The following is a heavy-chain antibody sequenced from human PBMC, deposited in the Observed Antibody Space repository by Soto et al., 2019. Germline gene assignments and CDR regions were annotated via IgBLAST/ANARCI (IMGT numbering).Heavy chain of an antibody. CDR3: AREDIVVVVAARYYYYYGMDV. V-gene: IGHV4-34*01. J-gene: IGHJ6*02. Sequence: SETLSLTCAVYGGSFSGYYWSWIRQPPGKGLEWIGEINHSGSTNYNPSLKSRVTISVDTSKNQFSLKLSSVTAADTAVYYCAREDIVVVVAARYYYYYGMDVWGQGTTVTVS. CDR2: INHSGST. D-gene: IGHD2-15*01. CDR1: GGSFSGYY.